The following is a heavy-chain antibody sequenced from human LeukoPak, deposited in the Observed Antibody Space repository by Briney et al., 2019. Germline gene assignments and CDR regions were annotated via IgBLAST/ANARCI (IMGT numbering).Heavy chain of an antibody. CDR3: AKDSSAWYFYFDS. CDR2: ISAKGDTQ. Sequence: GGSLRLSCEGSGFSFNSYALHWVRQAPGKGLEWVSGISAKGDTQYYADSVKGRFTISRDNSKNTVYLDMKSLRVEETAIYYCAKDSSAWYFYFDSWGQGTLVTVSS. J-gene: IGHJ4*01. V-gene: IGHV3-23*01. D-gene: IGHD2-2*01. CDR1: GFSFNSYA.